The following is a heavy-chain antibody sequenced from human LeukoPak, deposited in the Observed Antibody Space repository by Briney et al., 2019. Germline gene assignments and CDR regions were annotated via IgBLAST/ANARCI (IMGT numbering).Heavy chain of an antibody. CDR3: ARAEDWGTVDY. CDR1: GGSISSGGYY. D-gene: IGHD7-27*01. J-gene: IGHJ4*02. Sequence: SETLSLTCTVSGGSISSGGYYWSWIRQPPGKGLEWIAYIYHSGSTYYNPSLKSRVTISVDRSKNRFSLKLSSVTAADTAVYYCARAEDWGTVDYWGQGTLVTVSS. V-gene: IGHV4-30-2*01. CDR2: IYHSGST.